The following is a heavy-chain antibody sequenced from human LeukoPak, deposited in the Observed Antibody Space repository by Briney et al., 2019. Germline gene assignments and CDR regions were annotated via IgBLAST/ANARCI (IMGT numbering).Heavy chain of an antibody. D-gene: IGHD3-16*02. J-gene: IGHJ4*02. CDR3: AKDYDYVWGSYRSSFDF. V-gene: IGHV3-9*01. CDR2: ISWNSASI. Sequence: GRSLRLSCAASGFTFDDYAMHWVRQAPGKGLEWVSGISWNSASIEYADSVKGRFTISRDNAKNSLYLQMNSLRAEDTALYYCAKDYDYVWGSYRSSFDFWGQGTLVTVSS. CDR1: GFTFDDYA.